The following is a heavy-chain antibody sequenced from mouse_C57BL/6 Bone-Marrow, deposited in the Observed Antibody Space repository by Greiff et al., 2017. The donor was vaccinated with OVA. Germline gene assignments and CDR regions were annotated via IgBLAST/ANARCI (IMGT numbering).Heavy chain of an antibody. V-gene: IGHV1-61*01. CDR2: IYPSDSET. Sequence: QVQLQQPGAELVRPGSSVKLSCKASGYTFTSYWMDWVKQRPGQGLDWIGNIYPSDSETHYNQKFKDKATLTVDKSSSTAYMQLSSLTSEDSAVYYCARIPRYSRDYWGQGTTLTVSS. CDR1: GYTFTSYW. D-gene: IGHD2-12*01. J-gene: IGHJ2*01. CDR3: ARIPRYSRDY.